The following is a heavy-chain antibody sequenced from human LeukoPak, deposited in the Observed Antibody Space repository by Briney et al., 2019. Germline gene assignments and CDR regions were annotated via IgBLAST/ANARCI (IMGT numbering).Heavy chain of an antibody. CDR3: AGVGCSSTSCYTPYYFDY. J-gene: IGHJ4*02. D-gene: IGHD2-2*02. Sequence: GGSLRLSCAASGFTFSSYEMNWVRQAPGKGLEWVSYISSSGSTIYYADSVKGRFTISRDNAKNSLYLQMNSLRAEDTAVYYCAGVGCSSTSCYTPYYFDYWGQGTLVTVSS. CDR2: ISSSGSTI. V-gene: IGHV3-48*03. CDR1: GFTFSSYE.